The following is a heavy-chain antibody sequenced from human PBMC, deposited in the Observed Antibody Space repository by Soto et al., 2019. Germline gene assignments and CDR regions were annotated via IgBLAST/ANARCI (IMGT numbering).Heavy chain of an antibody. V-gene: IGHV1-58*01. CDR2: IAVGSGYT. CDR1: GFTFTSSA. D-gene: IGHD2-8*01. Sequence: ASVKVSCKASGFTFTSSAFQWVRQARGQRLEWIGWIAVGSGYTNYAQRFQDRVTLTRDMSTATTYMELSRLTSEDTAIYYCAADATAWQQMVPSDHWGQGTLVTVSS. J-gene: IGHJ4*02. CDR3: AADATAWQQMVPSDH.